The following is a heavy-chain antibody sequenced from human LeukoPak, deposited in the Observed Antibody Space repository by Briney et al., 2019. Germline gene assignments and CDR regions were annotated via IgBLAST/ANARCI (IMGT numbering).Heavy chain of an antibody. CDR2: MNPNSGNT. D-gene: IGHD3-3*01. CDR1: GYTFTSYD. CDR3: ARETYDFWGGYGNSWFDP. V-gene: IGHV1-8*01. Sequence: ASVKVSCKASGYTFTSYDINWVRQATGQGLEWMGWMNPNSGNTGYAQKFQGRVTMTRNTSISTAYMELSSLRSEDTAVYYCARETYDFWGGYGNSWFDPWGQGTLVTVSS. J-gene: IGHJ5*02.